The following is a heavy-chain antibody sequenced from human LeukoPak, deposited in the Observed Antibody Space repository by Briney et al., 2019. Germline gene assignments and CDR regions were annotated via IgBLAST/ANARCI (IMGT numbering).Heavy chain of an antibody. CDR3: ARTGMFDY. CDR1: GYSFSTYW. J-gene: IGHJ4*02. V-gene: IGHV5-51*01. Sequence: GASLKISCKGSGYSFSTYWIGWVRQMPGQGLEWMGIIYPGDSDTRYSPSFQGQVAISADKSISTAYLQWSSLKASDTAMYYCARTGMFDYWGQGTLVTVSS. CDR2: IYPGDSDT.